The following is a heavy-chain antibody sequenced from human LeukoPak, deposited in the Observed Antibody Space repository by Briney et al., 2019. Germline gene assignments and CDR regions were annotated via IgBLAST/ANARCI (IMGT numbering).Heavy chain of an antibody. V-gene: IGHV1-69*04. CDR1: GGTFSSYA. CDR2: IIPILGIA. Sequence: ASVKVSCKASGGTFSSYAISWVRQAPGQGLEWMGRIIPILGIANYAQKFQGRVTITADKSTSTAYMELSSLRSEGTAVYYCARAWALLWFGDLSYFDYWGQGTLVTVSS. D-gene: IGHD3-10*01. CDR3: ARAWALLWFGDLSYFDY. J-gene: IGHJ4*02.